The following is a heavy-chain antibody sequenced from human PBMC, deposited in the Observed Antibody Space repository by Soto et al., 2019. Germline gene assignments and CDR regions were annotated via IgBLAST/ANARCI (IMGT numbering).Heavy chain of an antibody. CDR3: AAGYDYVWRSYRKVPVYRMDV. Sequence: VASVKVSCKASGGTFSSYAISWVRQAPGQGLEWMGGIIPIFGTANYAQKFQGRVTITADESTSTAYMELSSLRSEDTAVYYCAAGYDYVWRSYRKVPVYRMDVRGQGTTVTVSS. CDR1: GGTFSSYA. D-gene: IGHD3-16*02. J-gene: IGHJ6*02. CDR2: IIPIFGTA. V-gene: IGHV1-69*13.